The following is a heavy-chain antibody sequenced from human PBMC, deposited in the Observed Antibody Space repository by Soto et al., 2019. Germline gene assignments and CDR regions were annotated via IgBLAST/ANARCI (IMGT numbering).Heavy chain of an antibody. Sequence: SETLSLTCPVSGASISSRGFYWTWTRQLPGKGLEWIGYISYSGSTNYSPSLKSRLNISIDTSDNHVSLKPTSVTAADTTVYYCARQSTVTGNYYFDSWGQGTLVTVSS. CDR2: ISYSGST. CDR1: GASISSRGFY. J-gene: IGHJ4*02. D-gene: IGHD4-17*01. CDR3: ARQSTVTGNYYFDS. V-gene: IGHV4-31*03.